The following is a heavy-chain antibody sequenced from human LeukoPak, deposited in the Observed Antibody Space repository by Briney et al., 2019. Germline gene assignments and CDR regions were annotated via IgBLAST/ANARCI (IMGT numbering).Heavy chain of an antibody. V-gene: IGHV4-39*01. CDR1: GDSIYSTGHY. Sequence: SETLSLTCSVSGDSIYSTGHYWGWIRQSPGKGLEGIGTIYYSGSTYYNPSLKSRVTMSVDTSRNQFSLKLSSVNAADTAVYYCAKAGARYSDSSGLYAFDFWGQGTMVTVSS. D-gene: IGHD3-22*01. J-gene: IGHJ3*01. CDR3: AKAGARYSDSSGLYAFDF. CDR2: IYYSGST.